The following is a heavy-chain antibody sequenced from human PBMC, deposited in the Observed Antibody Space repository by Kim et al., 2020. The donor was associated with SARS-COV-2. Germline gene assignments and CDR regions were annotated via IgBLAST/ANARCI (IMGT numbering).Heavy chain of an antibody. J-gene: IGHJ5*02. CDR1: GFTFDDYW. V-gene: IGHV3-7*03. Sequence: GGSLRLSCVASGFTFDDYWMSWVRQAPGKGLEWVANIIKDGDEKHYIDSVKGRFTISRDNAKNSLYLQMDSLRADDTAVYYCARGNWDLNWFDPWGQGTLVTVSS. CDR3: ARGNWDLNWFDP. CDR2: IIKDGDEK. D-gene: IGHD1-7*01.